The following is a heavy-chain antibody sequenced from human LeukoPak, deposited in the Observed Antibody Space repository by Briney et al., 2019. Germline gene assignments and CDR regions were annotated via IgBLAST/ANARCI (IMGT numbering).Heavy chain of an antibody. J-gene: IGHJ4*02. CDR2: IYNSGST. CDR3: ARHSSGYYYSPFDY. V-gene: IGHV4-39*01. D-gene: IGHD3-22*01. CDR1: CGSISSSSYY. Sequence: SETLSLTCTVSCGSISSSSYYWGWIRQPPGKGLEWIGSIYNSGSTYHNPSLKSRVTISIDTSKNQFSLNLRSVTAADSAVYYCARHSSGYYYSPFDYWGQGRLVTVSS.